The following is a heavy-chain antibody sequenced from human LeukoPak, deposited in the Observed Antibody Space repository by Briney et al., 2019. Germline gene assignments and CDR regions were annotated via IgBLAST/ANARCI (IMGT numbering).Heavy chain of an antibody. CDR2: IYYSGST. J-gene: IGHJ4*02. CDR1: DGSISSYY. D-gene: IGHD3-10*01. CDR3: ARVDSSDSGTLEY. Sequence: SETLSLTCTVSDGSISSYYWTRIRQPPGKGLEWIGYIYYSGSTNYNPSLKSRVTISLDTSKNLFSLKLSSVTAADTAVYYCARVDSSDSGTLEYWGQGTLVTVSS. V-gene: IGHV4-59*01.